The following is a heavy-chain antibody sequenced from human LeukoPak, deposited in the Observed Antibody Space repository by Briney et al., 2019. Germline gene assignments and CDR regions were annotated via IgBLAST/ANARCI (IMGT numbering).Heavy chain of an antibody. Sequence: SETLSLTCTVSGGSISSSSSYSWSWIRQPAGKGLEWIGRIYTTGTDYNPSLKSRVTMTLDTSKNQFSLKLSSVTAADTAVYYCARGYCSTTSCYAFDIWGQGTVVTVSS. CDR2: IYTTGT. J-gene: IGHJ3*02. CDR3: ARGYCSTTSCYAFDI. D-gene: IGHD2-2*01. CDR1: GGSISSSSSYS. V-gene: IGHV4-61*02.